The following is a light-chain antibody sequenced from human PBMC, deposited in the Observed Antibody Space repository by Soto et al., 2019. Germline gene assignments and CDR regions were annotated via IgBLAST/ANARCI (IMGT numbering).Light chain of an antibody. CDR3: QQYGSSPWT. Sequence: EIVLTQSPGTLSLSPGDRATLSCRASQRVDSNYLAWYQQKPGQAPRLLIYAASSRATGIPDRFSASGSGTGFTLTISGLEPEDFAVYHCQQYGSSPWTFGQGTKVEIK. V-gene: IGKV3-20*01. CDR1: QRVDSNY. J-gene: IGKJ1*01. CDR2: AAS.